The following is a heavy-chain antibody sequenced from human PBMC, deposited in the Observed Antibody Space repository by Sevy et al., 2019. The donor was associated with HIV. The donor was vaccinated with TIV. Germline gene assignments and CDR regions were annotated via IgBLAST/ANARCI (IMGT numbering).Heavy chain of an antibody. V-gene: IGHV4-31*03. CDR1: GASISSGNYY. D-gene: IGHD3-22*01. Sequence: SETVSLTCTVSGASISSGNYYWTWIRQHPGRGLEWIGYIYKKGNTYSNPSLKSRVTISLDTSKNQFSLKLNSVTVADTAIYYCARGSYSYDSSDDWFDPWGQGTLVTVSS. CDR3: ARGSYSYDSSDDWFDP. J-gene: IGHJ5*02. CDR2: IYKKGNT.